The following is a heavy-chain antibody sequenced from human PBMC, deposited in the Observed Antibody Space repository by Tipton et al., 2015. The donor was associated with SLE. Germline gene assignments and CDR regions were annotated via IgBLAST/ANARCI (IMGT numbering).Heavy chain of an antibody. CDR3: ARDFWSQIVGAGGAFNI. CDR2: IYTSGST. CDR1: GGSISSGSYH. D-gene: IGHD1-26*01. Sequence: TLSLTCTVSGGSISSGSYHWSWIRQPAGKGLEWIGHIYTSGSTNYNPSLKSRVTISVDTSKNQFSLKLSSVTAADTAVYYCARDFWSQIVGAGGAFNIWGQGTMVTVSS. V-gene: IGHV4-61*09. J-gene: IGHJ3*02.